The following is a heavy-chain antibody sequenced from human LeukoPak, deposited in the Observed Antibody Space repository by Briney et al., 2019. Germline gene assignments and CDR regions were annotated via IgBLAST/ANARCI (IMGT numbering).Heavy chain of an antibody. CDR1: GFTVSSNY. V-gene: IGHV3-66*01. CDR3: ARGYCSSTSCYDYFDY. J-gene: IGHJ4*02. D-gene: IGHD2-2*01. CDR2: IYSGGST. Sequence: GGSLRLSCAASGFTVSSNYMSWVRQAPGKGLKWVSVIYSGGSTYYADSVKGRFTISRDNSKNTLYLQMNSLRAEDTAVYYCARGYCSSTSCYDYFDYWGQGTLVTVSS.